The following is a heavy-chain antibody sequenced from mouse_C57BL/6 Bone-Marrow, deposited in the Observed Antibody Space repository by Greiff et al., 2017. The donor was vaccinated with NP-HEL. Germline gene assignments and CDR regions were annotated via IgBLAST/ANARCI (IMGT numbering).Heavy chain of an antibody. Sequence: EVQRVESGPELVKPGASVKMSCKASGYTFTDYNMHWVKQSHGKSLEWIGYINPNNGGTSYNQKFKGKATLTVNKSSSTAYMELRSLTSEDSAVYYCASTMVTEGYWGQGTTLTVSS. V-gene: IGHV1-22*01. CDR1: GYTFTDYN. D-gene: IGHD2-1*01. CDR3: ASTMVTEGY. CDR2: INPNNGGT. J-gene: IGHJ2*01.